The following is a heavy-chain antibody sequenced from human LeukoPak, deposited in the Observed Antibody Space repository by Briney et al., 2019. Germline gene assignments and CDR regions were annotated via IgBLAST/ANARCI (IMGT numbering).Heavy chain of an antibody. Sequence: ASVKVSCKASGYTFTGYYMHWVRQAPGQGLEWMGWINPNSGGTNYAQKFQGRDTMTRDTSISTAYMELSRLRSDDTAVYYCARVDSSGWYYFDYWGQGTLVTVSS. V-gene: IGHV1-2*02. D-gene: IGHD6-19*01. CDR3: ARVDSSGWYYFDY. CDR2: INPNSGGT. CDR1: GYTFTGYY. J-gene: IGHJ4*02.